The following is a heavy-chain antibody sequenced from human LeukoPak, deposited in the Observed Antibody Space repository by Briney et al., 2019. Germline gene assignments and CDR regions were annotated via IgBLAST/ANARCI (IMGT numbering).Heavy chain of an antibody. V-gene: IGHV3-30*18. CDR3: AKDLYAPTRALIDY. CDR1: GFTFSSYG. J-gene: IGHJ4*02. Sequence: GRSLRLSCAASGFTFSSYGMHWVRQAPGKGLEWLTFISYDGSNKYYAGSVKGRFTISRDNSKTTLYLQMNSLRVEDTAVYYCAKDLYAPTRALIDYWGQGTLVTISS. CDR2: ISYDGSNK. D-gene: IGHD3-16*01.